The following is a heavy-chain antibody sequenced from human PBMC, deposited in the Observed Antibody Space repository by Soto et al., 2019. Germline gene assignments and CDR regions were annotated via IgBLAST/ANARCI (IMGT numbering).Heavy chain of an antibody. CDR1: GFTFSSYG. V-gene: IGHV3-30*18. CDR3: ANSGYSSSWYFDY. J-gene: IGHJ4*02. Sequence: PGGSLRLSCAASGFTFSSYGMHWVRQAPGKGLEWVAVISYEGSNKYYAESVKGRFTISRDNSKNTLYLQMNSLRAEDTAVYYCANSGYSSSWYFDYWGQGTLVTVSS. CDR2: ISYEGSNK. D-gene: IGHD6-13*01.